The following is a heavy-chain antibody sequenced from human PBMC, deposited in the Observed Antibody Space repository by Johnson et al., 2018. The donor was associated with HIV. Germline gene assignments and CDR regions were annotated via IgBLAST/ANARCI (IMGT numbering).Heavy chain of an antibody. D-gene: IGHD3-22*01. Sequence: QVQLVESGGGVVQPGRSLRLSCAASGFTFSSYAMHWVRQAPGKGLEWVAVISYDGSEKYFADSVKGRFAISRDSSKNTLYLQMNSLRAEDTAVYYCAKGVDYYDSSPADAFDIWGQGTMVTVSS. V-gene: IGHV3-30*09. CDR1: GFTFSSYA. CDR3: AKGVDYYDSSPADAFDI. CDR2: ISYDGSEK. J-gene: IGHJ3*02.